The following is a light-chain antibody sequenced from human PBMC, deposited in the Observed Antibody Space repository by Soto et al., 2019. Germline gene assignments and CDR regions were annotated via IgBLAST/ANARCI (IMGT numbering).Light chain of an antibody. CDR3: CSYAGSYTLV. V-gene: IGLV2-11*01. Sequence: VSGSPGQSVTISCTGTSSDVGGYNYVSWYQQHPGKAPKLMIYDVSKRPSGVPDRFSGSKSGNTASLTISGLQAEDEADYYCCSYAGSYTLVFGGGTKVTVL. CDR2: DVS. J-gene: IGLJ2*01. CDR1: SSDVGGYNY.